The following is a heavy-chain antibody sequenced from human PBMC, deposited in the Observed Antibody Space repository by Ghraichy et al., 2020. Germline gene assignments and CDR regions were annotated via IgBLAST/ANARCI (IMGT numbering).Heavy chain of an antibody. CDR3: ARGVYGGYDGYYYYYMDV. J-gene: IGHJ6*03. CDR1: GGSFSGYY. CDR2: INHSGST. V-gene: IGHV4-34*01. D-gene: IGHD5-12*01. Sequence: SETLSLTCAVYGGSFSGYYWSWIRQPPGKGLEWIGEINHSGSTNYNPSLKSRVTISVDTSKNQFSLKLSSVTAADTAVYYCARGVYGGYDGYYYYYMDVWGKGTTVTVSS.